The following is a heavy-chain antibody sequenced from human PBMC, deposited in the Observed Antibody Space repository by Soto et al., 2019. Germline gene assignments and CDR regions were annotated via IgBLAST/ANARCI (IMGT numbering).Heavy chain of an antibody. D-gene: IGHD1-1*01. Sequence: SVKVSCKTSGDSFSKYTVNWVRQAPRQGLEWLGGIIPRFGTTNYAPTLQDRVTITADESMNTVYMELSSLRSEDTALYYCARGRGLYNSGRSQLDSWGQGTLVTVPQ. V-gene: IGHV1-69*13. J-gene: IGHJ4*02. CDR2: IIPRFGTT. CDR1: GDSFSKYT. CDR3: ARGRGLYNSGRSQLDS.